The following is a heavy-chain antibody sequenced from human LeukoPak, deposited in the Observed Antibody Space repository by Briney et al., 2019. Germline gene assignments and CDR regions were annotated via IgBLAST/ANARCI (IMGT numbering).Heavy chain of an antibody. D-gene: IGHD3-16*01. CDR1: GYSFTTSW. CDR3: ARHGRIGGRLYNWLDP. Sequence: GESLKISCKASGYSFTTSWIGWVRQMPGKGLEWMGIIYPGDSDTVYSPSFQGQVTISSDMSISTAYLQWSSLRASDTAMYYCARHGRIGGRLYNWLDPWGQGTLVTVSS. CDR2: IYPGDSDT. J-gene: IGHJ5*02. V-gene: IGHV5-51*01.